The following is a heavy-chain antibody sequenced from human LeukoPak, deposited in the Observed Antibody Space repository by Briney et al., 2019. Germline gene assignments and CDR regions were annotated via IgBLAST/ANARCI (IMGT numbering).Heavy chain of an antibody. J-gene: IGHJ5*02. CDR2: IYYSGST. CDR3: ASLASSGWYEGGWFDP. V-gene: IGHV4-39*07. D-gene: IGHD6-19*01. Sequence: PSETLSLTCTVSGGSISSSSYYWGWIRQPPGKGLEWIGSIYYSGSTYYNPSLKSRVTISVDTSKNQFSLKLSSVTAADTAVYYCASLASSGWYEGGWFDPWGQGTLVTVSS. CDR1: GGSISSSSYY.